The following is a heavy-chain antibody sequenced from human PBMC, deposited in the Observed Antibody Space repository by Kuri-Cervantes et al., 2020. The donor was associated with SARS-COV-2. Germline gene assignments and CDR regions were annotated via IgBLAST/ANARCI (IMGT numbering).Heavy chain of an antibody. Sequence: GESLKISCAASGFTFSTYGMHWVRQAPGKGLEWVALISYDGNEYYADSVRGRFTISRDNSKNTLYLQLNNLRTGDTAVYYCAGFPEWELLPFDIWSQGTMVTVSS. CDR1: GFTFSTYG. CDR2: ISYDGNE. J-gene: IGHJ3*02. D-gene: IGHD1-26*01. CDR3: AGFPEWELLPFDI. V-gene: IGHV3-30*03.